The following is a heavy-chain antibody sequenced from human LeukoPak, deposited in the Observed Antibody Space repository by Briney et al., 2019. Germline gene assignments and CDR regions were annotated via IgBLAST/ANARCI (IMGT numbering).Heavy chain of an antibody. J-gene: IGHJ5*02. CDR3: ARDTSEGDYAWWFDP. V-gene: IGHV1-69*05. CDR2: IIPIFGTA. D-gene: IGHD3-16*01. Sequence: ASVKVSCKASGGTFSSYAISWVRQAPGQGLEWMGGIIPIFGTANYAQKFQGRLTLTRDLSTSTDYMELSSLRSDDTAVYFCARDTSEGDYAWWFDPWGQGTLVTVAS. CDR1: GGTFSSYA.